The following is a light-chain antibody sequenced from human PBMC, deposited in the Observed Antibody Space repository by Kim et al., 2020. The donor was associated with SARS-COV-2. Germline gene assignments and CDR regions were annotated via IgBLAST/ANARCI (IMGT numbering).Light chain of an antibody. CDR1: QSITSR. CDR3: QQYASYSYT. V-gene: IGKV1-5*01. Sequence: DIQMTQSPSTLSASVGDRVTITCRASQSITSRLAWYQQKPGKAPKLLIYDASSLESGVPSRFSGGGSGTEFSLTISSLQPDDFATYYCQQYASYSYTFGQGTKLEI. CDR2: DAS. J-gene: IGKJ2*01.